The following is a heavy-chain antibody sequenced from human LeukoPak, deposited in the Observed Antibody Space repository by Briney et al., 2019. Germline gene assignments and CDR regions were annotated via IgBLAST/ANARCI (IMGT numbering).Heavy chain of an antibody. CDR1: GGSLRSHY. Sequence: SETLSLTCAVSGGSLRSHYWSWIRQPAGKGLEWIGRIYTSGSTNYNPSLKSRVTISVDTSKNQFSLKLSSVTAADTAVYYCARGVQYSSGSDHWGQGTLVTVSS. CDR3: ARGVQYSSGSDH. D-gene: IGHD6-19*01. V-gene: IGHV4-4*07. CDR2: IYTSGST. J-gene: IGHJ4*02.